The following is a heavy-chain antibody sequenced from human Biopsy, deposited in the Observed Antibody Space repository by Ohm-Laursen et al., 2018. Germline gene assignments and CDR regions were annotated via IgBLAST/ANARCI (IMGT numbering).Heavy chain of an antibody. Sequence: LSLTCTVSGGPIKRYYRKWIPQSPGKGLEWIGFIYYTGHTNYNPSLKSRATISVDTSKNQFSLKVISVTAADTAVYYCARLTGDPSHWGQGILVTVSS. D-gene: IGHD7-27*01. CDR3: ARLTGDPSH. V-gene: IGHV4-59*01. CDR2: IYYTGHT. CDR1: GGPIKRYY. J-gene: IGHJ4*02.